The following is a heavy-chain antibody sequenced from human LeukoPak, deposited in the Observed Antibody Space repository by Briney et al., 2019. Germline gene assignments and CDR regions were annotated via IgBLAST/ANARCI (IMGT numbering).Heavy chain of an antibody. CDR1: GGSISSGGYY. CDR2: IYYSGST. Sequence: SETLSLTCTVSGGSISSGGYYWSWIRQHPGKGLEWIGYIYYSGSTYYNPSLKSRVTISVDTSKNQFSLKLSSVTAADTAVYYWARDRYDYVWGSYLYGMDVWGQGTTVTVSS. V-gene: IGHV4-31*03. D-gene: IGHD3-16*01. J-gene: IGHJ6*02. CDR3: ARDRYDYVWGSYLYGMDV.